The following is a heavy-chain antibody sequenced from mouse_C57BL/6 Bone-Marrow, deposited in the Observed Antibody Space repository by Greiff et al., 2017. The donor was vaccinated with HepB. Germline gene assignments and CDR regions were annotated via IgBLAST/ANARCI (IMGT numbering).Heavy chain of an antibody. CDR1: GYTFTSYW. CDR2: IDPNSGGT. J-gene: IGHJ4*01. CDR3: ARGYYGSSPHYYAMDY. V-gene: IGHV1-72*01. D-gene: IGHD1-1*01. Sequence: VQLQQSGAELVKPGASVKLSCKASGYTFTSYWMHWVKQRPGRGLEWIGRIDPNSGGTKYNEKFKSKATLTVDKPSSTAYMQLSSLTSEDSAVYYCARGYYGSSPHYYAMDYWGQGTSVTVSS.